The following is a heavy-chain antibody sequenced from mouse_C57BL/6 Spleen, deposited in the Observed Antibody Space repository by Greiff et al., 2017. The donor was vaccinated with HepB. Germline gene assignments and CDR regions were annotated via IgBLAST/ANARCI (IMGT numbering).Heavy chain of an antibody. V-gene: IGHV2-2*01. D-gene: IGHD1-1*01. CDR1: GFSFTSYG. CDR2: IWSGGST. Sequence: QVQLQQSGPGLVQPSQSLSITCTVSGFSFTSYGVHWVRQSPGKGLEWLGVIWSGGSTAYNAAFISRLSISKDNSKSQVFFKMNSLQADDTSIYYGARNYYGSAGDFDVWGTGTTVTVSS. CDR3: ARNYYGSAGDFDV. J-gene: IGHJ1*03.